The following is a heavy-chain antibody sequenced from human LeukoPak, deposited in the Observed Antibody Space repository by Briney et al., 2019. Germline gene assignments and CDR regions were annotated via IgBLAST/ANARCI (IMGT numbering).Heavy chain of an antibody. D-gene: IGHD3-16*02. CDR3: ARDRVWGSYRSDY. J-gene: IGHJ4*02. CDR2: IYYSGST. CDR1: GGSISSSSYY. V-gene: IGHV4-39*07. Sequence: SETLSLTCTVSGGSISSSSYYWGWIRQPPGKGLEWIGSIYYSGSTYYNPSPKSRVTISVDTSKNQFSLKLSSVTAADTAVYYCARDRVWGSYRSDYWGQGTLVTVSS.